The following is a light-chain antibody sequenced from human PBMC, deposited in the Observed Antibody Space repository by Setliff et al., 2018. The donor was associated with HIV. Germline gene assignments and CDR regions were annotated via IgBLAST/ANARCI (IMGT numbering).Light chain of an antibody. J-gene: IGLJ1*01. Sequence: QSALTQPRSVSGSPGQSVTISCTGTSSDVGAYNYVSWHQHYPGKAPKLIIYDVNERPSGVPDRFSGSKSGNTASLTISGLQAEDEADYYCCSYADSYTSLYVFGTGTKVTVL. CDR1: SSDVGAYNY. CDR3: CSYADSYTSLYV. CDR2: DVN. V-gene: IGLV2-11*01.